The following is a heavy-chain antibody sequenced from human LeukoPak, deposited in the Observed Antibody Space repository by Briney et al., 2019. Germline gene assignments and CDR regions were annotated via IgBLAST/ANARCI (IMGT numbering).Heavy chain of an antibody. CDR1: GDSFSTYW. D-gene: IGHD2-8*01. CDR3: VGLRGELMDGLDF. V-gene: IGHV5-51*01. J-gene: IGHJ4*02. CDR2: IYAGDSDT. Sequence: GESLKISCKASGDSFSTYWIAWVRQMPGKGLEWMGVIYAGDSDTRYSPSFQGQVTISADKSLNTAYVQWSNLKASDTAMYYCVGLRGELMDGLDFWGQGTLVTVSS.